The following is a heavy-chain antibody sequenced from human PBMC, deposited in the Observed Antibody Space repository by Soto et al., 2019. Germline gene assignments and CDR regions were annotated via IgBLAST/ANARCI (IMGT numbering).Heavy chain of an antibody. CDR2: ISGSGGST. CDR3: AKGGTMVRGVIISTFLDY. D-gene: IGHD3-10*01. J-gene: IGHJ4*02. CDR1: GFTFSSYA. Sequence: GGSLRLSCAASGFTFSSYAMSWVRQAPGKGLEWVSAISGSGGSTYYADSVKGRFTISRDNSKNTLYLQMNSLRAEDTAVYYCAKGGTMVRGVIISTFLDYWGQGTLVTVSS. V-gene: IGHV3-23*01.